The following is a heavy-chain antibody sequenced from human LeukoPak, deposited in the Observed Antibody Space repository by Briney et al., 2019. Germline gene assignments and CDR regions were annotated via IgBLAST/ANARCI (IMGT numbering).Heavy chain of an antibody. CDR2: FSDRGSTT. CDR3: AKAREGRYSYGPEIDF. J-gene: IGHJ4*02. Sequence: GGTQSLTCAVSGVTFSSYDWSWFLQHPGKRLEGVSSFSDRGSTTHYVVVVKGKFTISRDNAKNSLYLQLNSLRAEDTAIYSCAKAREGRYSYGPEIDFCGQGTLVTVSS. V-gene: IGHV3-23*01. CDR1: GVTFSSYD. D-gene: IGHD5-18*01.